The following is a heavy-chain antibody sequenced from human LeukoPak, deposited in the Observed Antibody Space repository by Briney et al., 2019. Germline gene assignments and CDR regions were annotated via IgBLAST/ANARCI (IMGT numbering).Heavy chain of an antibody. CDR1: GGSISSGSYY. CDR3: ARHYDSSGYYERERGPGFEDY. CDR2: IYTSGST. Sequence: PSQTLSLTCTVSGGSISSGSYYWSWLPQPAGKGLEWIGRIYTSGSTNYNPSLKSRVTISVDTSKNQFSLKLSSVTAADTAVYYCARHYDSSGYYERERGPGFEDYWGQGTLVTVSS. V-gene: IGHV4-61*02. D-gene: IGHD3-22*01. J-gene: IGHJ4*02.